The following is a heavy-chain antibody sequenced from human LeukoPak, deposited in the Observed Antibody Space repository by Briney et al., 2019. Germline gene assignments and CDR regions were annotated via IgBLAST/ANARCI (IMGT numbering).Heavy chain of an antibody. Sequence: SEPLSLTCTVSGGSIRSSYYYWGWIRQPPGKGLEWIGSIYDSGSTYYNPSLKSRVTISVDTSKNQFSLKLNSVTAADTAVYYCARGDYSNFNYWGQGTLVTVS. CDR2: IYDSGST. D-gene: IGHD4-11*01. V-gene: IGHV4-39*01. CDR3: ARGDYSNFNY. CDR1: GGSIRSSYYY. J-gene: IGHJ4*02.